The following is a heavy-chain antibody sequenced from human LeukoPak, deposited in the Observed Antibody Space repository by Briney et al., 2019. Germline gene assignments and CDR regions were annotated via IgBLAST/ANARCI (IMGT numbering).Heavy chain of an antibody. CDR1: GFTFSSYA. CDR2: ITGSGGNT. J-gene: IGHJ4*02. V-gene: IGHV3-23*01. CDR3: AKSVLGRVVVDFDY. Sequence: GGSLRLSCATSGFTFSSYAMSWVRQAPGKGLEWVSAITGSGGNTYYADSVKGRFTISRDNTKNTLYLQMSSLRVEDRALYYCAKSVLGRVVVDFDYWGQGNLVTVSS. D-gene: IGHD3-3*01.